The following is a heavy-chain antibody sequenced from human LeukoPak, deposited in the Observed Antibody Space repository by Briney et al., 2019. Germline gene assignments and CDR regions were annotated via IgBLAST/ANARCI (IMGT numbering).Heavy chain of an antibody. CDR1: GFSFGSHS. Sequence: GGSLRLSCGASGFSFGSHSMNWVRQAPGKGLEWLSYISLSSSAIYYADSVKGRFTISRDNAKNSLYLQMDSLRVEDTAVYYCARAPEPYYYDSSGYYDYWGQGTLVTVSS. V-gene: IGHV3-48*01. J-gene: IGHJ4*02. D-gene: IGHD3-22*01. CDR3: ARAPEPYYYDSSGYYDY. CDR2: ISLSSSAI.